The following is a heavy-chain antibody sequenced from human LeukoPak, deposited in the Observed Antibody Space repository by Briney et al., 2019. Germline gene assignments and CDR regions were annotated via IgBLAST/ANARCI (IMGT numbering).Heavy chain of an antibody. D-gene: IGHD3-22*01. CDR3: ARGYYYDSSGYPHGPAFDP. V-gene: IGHV3-21*01. Sequence: PGGPRRLSCAPSGFTFISYTMNGGPRPPGRGREWAPPIISGISYISYPAQVKGRFTISRDNAKNSLYLQMNSLRAEDTAVYYCARGYYYDSSGYPHGPAFDPWGQGTLVTVSS. J-gene: IGHJ5*02. CDR2: IISGISYI. CDR1: GFTFISYT.